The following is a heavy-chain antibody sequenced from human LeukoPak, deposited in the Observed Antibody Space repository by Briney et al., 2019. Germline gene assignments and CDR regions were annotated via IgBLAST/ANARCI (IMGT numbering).Heavy chain of an antibody. D-gene: IGHD3-10*01. V-gene: IGHV4-39*07. CDR3: ARTYYGDNWFDP. CDR2: IYYSGST. J-gene: IGHJ5*02. Sequence: SETLSLTCTVSGGSISSSSYYWGWIRQPPGKGLEWIGSIYYSGSTYYNPSLKSRVTISVDTSKNQFSLKLTSVTAADTAVYYCARTYYGDNWFDPWGQGTLVTVSS. CDR1: GGSISSSSYY.